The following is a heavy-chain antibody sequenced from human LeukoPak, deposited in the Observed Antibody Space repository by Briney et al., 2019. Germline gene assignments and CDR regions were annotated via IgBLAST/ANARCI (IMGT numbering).Heavy chain of an antibody. V-gene: IGHV1-2*02. D-gene: IGHD3-22*01. CDR2: INPNSGGT. Sequence: GASVKVSCKASGYTFTGYYMHWVRQAPGQGLEWMGWINPNSGGTNYAQKFQGRVTMTRDTSISTAYMELSRLRSDDTAVYYCARGTWEDYYDSSGYYESVWGNFDYWGQGTLVTVSS. J-gene: IGHJ4*02. CDR1: GYTFTGYY. CDR3: ARGTWEDYYDSSGYYESVWGNFDY.